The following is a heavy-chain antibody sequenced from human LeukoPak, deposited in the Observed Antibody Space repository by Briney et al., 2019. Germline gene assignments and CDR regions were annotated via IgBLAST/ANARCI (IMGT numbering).Heavy chain of an antibody. D-gene: IGHD3-9*01. J-gene: IGHJ5*02. Sequence: SETLSLTCTVSYGSISDISYYWGWIRQPPGKGLEWIGSIYYSGRTYYNSSLKSRVTISVDTCKNQFSLKVTSVTAEDTAVYYCAKGKSIFEFAAQAKPHPRNYNWFDPWGQGTLVTVSS. V-gene: IGHV4-39*07. CDR2: IYYSGRT. CDR1: YGSISDISYY. CDR3: AKGKSIFEFAAQAKPHPRNYNWFDP.